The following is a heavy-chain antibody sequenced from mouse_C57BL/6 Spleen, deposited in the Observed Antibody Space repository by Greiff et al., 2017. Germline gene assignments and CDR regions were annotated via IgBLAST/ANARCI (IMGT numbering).Heavy chain of an antibody. CDR2: SNPGSGGT. V-gene: IGHV1-54*01. J-gene: IGHJ4*01. CDR1: GYAFTNYL. D-gene: IGHD1-1*02. CDR3: ARTDYLMDY. Sequence: VQLQQSGAELVRPGTSVKVSCKASGYAFTNYLIEWVKQRPGQGLEWIGVSNPGSGGTNYNEKFKGKATLTADKSSSTAYMQLSSLTSEDAAVYFCARTDYLMDYWGQGTSVTVSS.